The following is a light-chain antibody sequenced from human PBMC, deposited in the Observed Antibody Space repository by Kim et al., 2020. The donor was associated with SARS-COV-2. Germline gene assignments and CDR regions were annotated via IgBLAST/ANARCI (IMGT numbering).Light chain of an antibody. J-gene: IGLJ2*01. CDR2: DVS. CDR1: SSDVGGYNY. V-gene: IGLV2-14*03. Sequence: QSALTQPASVSGSPGQSITISCTGTSSDVGGYNYVSWYQQHPGKAPKLMIYDVSDRPSGVSNRFSGSKSGNTASLTISGLQAEDEAHYYCSSYVAGSTIKFGGGTKVTVL. CDR3: SSYVAGSTIK.